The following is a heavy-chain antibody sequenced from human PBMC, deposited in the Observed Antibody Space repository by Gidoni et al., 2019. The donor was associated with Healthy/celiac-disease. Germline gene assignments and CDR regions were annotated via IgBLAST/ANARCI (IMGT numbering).Heavy chain of an antibody. CDR3: ARRSSSSGWFDP. V-gene: IGHV4-34*01. D-gene: IGHD6-6*01. CDR2: INHSGST. CDR1: GGSFSGYY. Sequence: QVQLQQWGAGLLKPSETLSLACADYGGSFSGYYWSWIRQPPGKGLEWIGEINHSGSTNYNPSLKSRVTISVDTSKNQFSLKLSSVTAADTAVYYCARRSSSSGWFDPWGQGTLVTVSS. J-gene: IGHJ5*02.